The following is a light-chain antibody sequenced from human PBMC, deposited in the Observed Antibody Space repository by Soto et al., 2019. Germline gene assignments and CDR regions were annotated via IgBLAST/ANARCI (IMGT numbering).Light chain of an antibody. CDR2: EVN. V-gene: IGLV2-18*01. CDR3: RLYPTDSTYV. CDR1: SSDVNNYSR. J-gene: IGLJ1*01. Sequence: SALTLPPSVSRSPRQTVTISCTGTSSDVNNYSRVPWYLRPTDTGPKLIIFEVNNRPSGVPDRFSGSKSGNTGPLTISGLQAEDEGEYYCRLYPTDSTYVCGPGTKVTVL.